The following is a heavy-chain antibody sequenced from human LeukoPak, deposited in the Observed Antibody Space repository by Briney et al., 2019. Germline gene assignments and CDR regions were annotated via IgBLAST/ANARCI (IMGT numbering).Heavy chain of an antibody. D-gene: IGHD2-2*01. Sequence: SQTLSLTCTVSGGSISSGDYYWSWIRQPPGKGLEWIGYIYYSGSTYYNPSLKSRVTISVDTSKKQFSLKLSSVTAADTAVYYCARAVVPAARFDYWGQGTLVTVSS. CDR1: GGSISSGDYY. J-gene: IGHJ4*02. CDR3: ARAVVPAARFDY. V-gene: IGHV4-30-4*01. CDR2: IYYSGST.